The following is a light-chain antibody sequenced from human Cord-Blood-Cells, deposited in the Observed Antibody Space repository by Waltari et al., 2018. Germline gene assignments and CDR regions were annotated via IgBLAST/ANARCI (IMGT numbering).Light chain of an antibody. CDR2: DAS. CDR3: QQRSNWPPMYS. J-gene: IGKJ2*03. V-gene: IGKV3-11*01. CDR1: QSVSSY. Sequence: EIVLTQSPVTLSLSPQERVHLSCRASQSVSSYLAWYQQKPGQAPRLLIYDASNRATGIPARFSGSGSGTDFTLTISSLEPEDFAVYYCQQRSNWPPMYSFGQGTKLEIK.